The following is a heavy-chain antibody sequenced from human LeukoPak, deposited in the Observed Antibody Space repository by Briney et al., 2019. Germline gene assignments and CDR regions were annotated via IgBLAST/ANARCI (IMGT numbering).Heavy chain of an antibody. J-gene: IGHJ6*03. CDR3: ARDYRSLVVVPARSSDFYYYYYMDV. V-gene: IGHV3-7*01. CDR1: GFTFSNYG. Sequence: PGGSLRLSCAASGFTFSNYGMSWVRQAPGKGLEWVANIKQDGSEKYYVDSVKGRFTISRDNAKNSLYLQMNSLRAEDTAVYYCARDYRSLVVVPARSSDFYYYYYMDVWGKGTTVTISS. D-gene: IGHD2-15*01. CDR2: IKQDGSEK.